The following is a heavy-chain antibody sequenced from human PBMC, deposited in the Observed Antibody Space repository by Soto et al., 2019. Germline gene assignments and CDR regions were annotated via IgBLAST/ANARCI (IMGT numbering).Heavy chain of an antibody. Sequence: QVQLVQSGAEVKKPGASVKVSCRASGYSFPSYGITWVRQAPGQGLEWMGWISGYNGNTNYAQKFQGRVTMTTDTSTRTAYMELRSLRYDDTALYYCARLYCSGGSCYPASGFDYWGQGTLVTVSS. D-gene: IGHD2-15*01. CDR2: ISGYNGNT. CDR3: ARLYCSGGSCYPASGFDY. V-gene: IGHV1-18*01. J-gene: IGHJ4*02. CDR1: GYSFPSYG.